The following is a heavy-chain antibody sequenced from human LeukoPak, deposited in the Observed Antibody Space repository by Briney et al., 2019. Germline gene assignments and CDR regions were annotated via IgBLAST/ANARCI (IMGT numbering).Heavy chain of an antibody. D-gene: IGHD6-13*01. Sequence: GGSLRLSCAASGFTFSTYSMSWVRQAPGKGLEWVANINQDGSEKTYVDSVRGRFPVSRDNSKNTLYLQMSSLRADDTAVYYCAKGPRQQLVTRFDNWGQGTLVTVSS. J-gene: IGHJ4*02. CDR2: INQDGSEK. CDR1: GFTFSTYS. CDR3: AKGPRQQLVTRFDN. V-gene: IGHV3-7*05.